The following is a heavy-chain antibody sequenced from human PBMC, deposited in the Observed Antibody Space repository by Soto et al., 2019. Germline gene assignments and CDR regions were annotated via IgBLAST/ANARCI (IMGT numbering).Heavy chain of an antibody. Sequence: PSETLSLTCAVSGYSISSGYYWGWIRQPPGKGLEWIGSIYHSGSTYYNPSLKSRVTISVDTSKNQFSLKLSSVTAADTAVYYCAREIYDFWSSHTRSQFDYWGQGTLVTVSS. J-gene: IGHJ4*02. D-gene: IGHD3-3*01. CDR1: GYSISSGYY. CDR2: IYHSGST. CDR3: AREIYDFWSSHTRSQFDY. V-gene: IGHV4-38-2*02.